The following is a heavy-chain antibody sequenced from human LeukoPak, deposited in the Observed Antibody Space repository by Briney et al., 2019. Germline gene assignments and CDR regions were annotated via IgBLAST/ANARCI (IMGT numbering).Heavy chain of an antibody. D-gene: IGHD2-15*01. V-gene: IGHV1-69*06. CDR3: ASLCSGGSCYQYYFDY. CDR2: IIPIFGTA. Sequence: GASVKVSCKASGGTFSSYAISWVRQAPGQGLEWMGGIIPIFGTANYAQKFQGRVTITADKSTSTAYMELSSLRSEDTAVYYCASLCSGGSCYQYYFDYWGQGTLVTVSS. CDR1: GGTFSSYA. J-gene: IGHJ4*02.